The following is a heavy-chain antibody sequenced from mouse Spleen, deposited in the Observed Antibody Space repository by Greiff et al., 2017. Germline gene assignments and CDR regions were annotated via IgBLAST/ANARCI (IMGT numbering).Heavy chain of an antibody. CDR2: ILPGSGST. CDR3: ARGAYYRPSY. CDR1: GYTFSSYW. V-gene: IGHV1-9*01. Sequence: QVQLQQSGAELMKPGASVKISCKATGYTFSSYWIEWVKQRPGHGLEWIGEILPGSGSTNYNEKFKGKATFTADTSSNTAYMQLSSLTSEDSAVYYCARGAYYRPSYWGQGTLVTVSA. D-gene: IGHD2-14*01. J-gene: IGHJ3*01.